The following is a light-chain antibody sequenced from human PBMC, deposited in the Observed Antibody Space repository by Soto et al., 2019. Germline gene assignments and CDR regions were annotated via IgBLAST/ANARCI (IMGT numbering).Light chain of an antibody. Sequence: EIVLTQSPGTLSLSPGERATLSCRASQSVSSSYLAWYQQKPGQAPRLLIYGVSSRATGIPDRFSGSGSGTDFTLTISRLEPEDFAVYYCQQYGSSPTTFGQGTKVEIK. J-gene: IGKJ1*01. CDR2: GVS. V-gene: IGKV3-20*01. CDR3: QQYGSSPTT. CDR1: QSVSSSY.